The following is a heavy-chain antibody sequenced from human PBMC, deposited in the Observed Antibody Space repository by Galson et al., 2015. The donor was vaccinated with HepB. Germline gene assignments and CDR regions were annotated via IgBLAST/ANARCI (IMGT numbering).Heavy chain of an antibody. CDR2: IWYDGSNN. V-gene: IGHV3-33*06. CDR1: GFTFSSYG. CDR3: AKGHRPKIRYKDSMDV. D-gene: IGHD1-14*01. Sequence: SLRLSCAASGFTFSSYGMHWVRQAPGKGLEWVAVIWYDGSNNYYAGSVKGRFTISRDNSKNTLYLQMNSLRAEDTAVYYCAKGHRPKIRYKDSMDVWGQGTTVTVSS. J-gene: IGHJ6*02.